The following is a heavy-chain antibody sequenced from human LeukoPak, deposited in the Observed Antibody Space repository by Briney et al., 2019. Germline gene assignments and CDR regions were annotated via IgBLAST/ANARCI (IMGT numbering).Heavy chain of an antibody. Sequence: PGESLKISCNGSGYXFIRNWICWVRQMPGKGLEWMAIIYPGDSDTRYSPSFQGQVTISADKSISTAYLQWSSLTASDTAMYYCARLGTSATYFEFWGQGALVTVSS. CDR2: IYPGDSDT. J-gene: IGHJ4*02. CDR3: ARLGTSATYFEF. CDR1: GYXFIRNW. D-gene: IGHD2-15*01. V-gene: IGHV5-51*01.